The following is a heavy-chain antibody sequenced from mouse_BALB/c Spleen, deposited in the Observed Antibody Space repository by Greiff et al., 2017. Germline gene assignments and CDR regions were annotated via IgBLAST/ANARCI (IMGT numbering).Heavy chain of an antibody. D-gene: IGHD2-4*01. Sequence: QVQLQQSGPELVRPGVSVKISCKGSGYTFTDYAMHWVKQSHAKSLEWIGVISTYYGNTNYNQKFKGKATMTVDKSSSTAYMELARLTSEDSAIYYCARSAGSTMITTAWFAYWGQGTLVTVSA. J-gene: IGHJ3*01. CDR1: GYTFTDYA. V-gene: IGHV1-67*01. CDR2: ISTYYGNT. CDR3: ARSAGSTMITTAWFAY.